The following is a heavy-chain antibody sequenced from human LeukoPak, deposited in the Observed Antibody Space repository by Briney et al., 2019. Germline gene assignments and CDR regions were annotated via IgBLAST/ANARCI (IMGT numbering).Heavy chain of an antibody. D-gene: IGHD2-21*01. CDR1: GGSISSGSYY. Sequence: PSETLSLTCTVSGGSISSGSYYWSWIRQPPGKGLEWIGEINHSGSTNYNPSLKSRVTISVDTSKNQFSLKLSSVTAADTAVYYCARPPRQGGDDAFDTWGQGTMVTVSS. V-gene: IGHV4-39*07. CDR2: INHSGST. J-gene: IGHJ3*02. CDR3: ARPPRQGGDDAFDT.